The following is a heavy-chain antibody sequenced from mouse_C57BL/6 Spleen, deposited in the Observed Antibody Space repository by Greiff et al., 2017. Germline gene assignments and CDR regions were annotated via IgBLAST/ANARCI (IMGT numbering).Heavy chain of an antibody. CDR1: GFTFSSYA. CDR2: ISDGGSYT. J-gene: IGHJ4*01. D-gene: IGHD2-9*01. V-gene: IGHV5-4*01. Sequence: DVQLVESGGGLVKPGGSLKLSCAASGFTFSSYAMSWVRQTPEKRLEWVATISDGGSYTYYPDNVKGRFTISRDNAKNNLYLQMSHLKSEDTAMYYCARDAYYGYDGGDAMDYWGQGTSVTVSS. CDR3: ARDAYYGYDGGDAMDY.